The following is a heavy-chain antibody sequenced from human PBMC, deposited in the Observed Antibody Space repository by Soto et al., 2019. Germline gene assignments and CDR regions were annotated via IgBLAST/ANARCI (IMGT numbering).Heavy chain of an antibody. CDR1: GFRFSSYW. CDR3: ARVGAPGGYYYYFDY. D-gene: IGHD3-22*01. Sequence: EVQVVESGGGLVQPGGSLRLSCAASGFRFSSYWMSWVRQAPGKGLEWVANIKEDGSEKYYVDSVKGRFSISRDNAKNSLYLQMNSLRAEDTAVYYCARVGAPGGYYYYFDYRGRGTQVIVSS. J-gene: IGHJ4*02. CDR2: IKEDGSEK. V-gene: IGHV3-7*01.